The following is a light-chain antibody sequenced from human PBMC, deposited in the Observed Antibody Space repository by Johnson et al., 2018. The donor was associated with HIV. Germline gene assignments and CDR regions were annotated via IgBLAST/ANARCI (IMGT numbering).Light chain of an antibody. Sequence: QSVLTQPPSVSAAPGQKVTISCSGSSSNIGKNYVSWYQQLPGTAPKLLIYEDNKRPSGIPDRFSGSKSGTSATLGITGLQTGDEADYYCGKWESSLSACGVVGTGCKVTVL. CDR1: SSNIGKNY. V-gene: IGLV1-51*02. CDR2: EDN. CDR3: GKWESSLSACGV. J-gene: IGLJ1*01.